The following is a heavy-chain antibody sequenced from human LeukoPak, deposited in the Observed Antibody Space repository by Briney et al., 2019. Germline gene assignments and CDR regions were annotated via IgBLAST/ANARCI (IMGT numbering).Heavy chain of an antibody. V-gene: IGHV3-21*01. CDR1: GFTSSSYS. D-gene: IGHD4-17*01. CDR2: ISSSSSYI. CDR3: ARGANYGDYVHY. J-gene: IGHJ4*02. Sequence: PGGSLRLSCAASGFTSSSYSMNWVRQAPGKGLEWVSSISSSSSYIYYADSVKGRFTISRDNAKNSLYLQMNSLRAEDTAVYYCARGANYGDYVHYWGQGTLVTVSS.